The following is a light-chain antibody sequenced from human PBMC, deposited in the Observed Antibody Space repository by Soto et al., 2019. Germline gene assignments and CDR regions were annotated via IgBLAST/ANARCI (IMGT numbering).Light chain of an antibody. CDR3: MQDTHCPYT. CDR1: QSLLYIDGNTY. J-gene: IGKJ2*01. V-gene: IGKV2-30*01. Sequence: DVVMTQSPLSLPVTLGQPASISCRSSQSLLYIDGNTYLNWSQQRPGQSPRRLIYKVSNRDSVVTDRFRGSGSGTDFTLKISRVEAEEVGVDYCMQDTHCPYTFGPGTKLEIK. CDR2: KVS.